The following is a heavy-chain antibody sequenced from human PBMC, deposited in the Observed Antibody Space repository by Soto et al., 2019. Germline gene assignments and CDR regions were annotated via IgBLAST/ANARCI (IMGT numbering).Heavy chain of an antibody. D-gene: IGHD2-21*01. CDR1: GGTISRYY. CDR2: MYNTGST. CDR3: ARDLWGYCGTDRHPLDV. V-gene: IGHV4-59*01. J-gene: IGHJ6*02. Sequence: QVQLQESGPGLVKPSETLSLTCTVSGGTISRYYWSWIRQPPGKGLEWIGYMYNTGSTVYNPSFKSRVTISVDTSKNQFPLKLNSVNAADTALYYCARDLWGYCGTDRHPLDVWGQGTTVTVSS.